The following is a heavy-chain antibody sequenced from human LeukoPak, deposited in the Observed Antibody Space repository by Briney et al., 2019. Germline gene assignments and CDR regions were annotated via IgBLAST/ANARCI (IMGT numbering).Heavy chain of an antibody. CDR2: INPSSGST. D-gene: IGHD6-19*01. J-gene: IGHJ3*02. CDR3: ARGHIGVADHDDAFDI. Sequence: ASVKVSCKASGYTFSGYYMHWVRQAPGQGLEWMGIINPSSGSTSYAQKFQGRVTMTRDMSTSTVYMELSSLRSEDTAVYYCARGHIGVADHDDAFDIWGQGTMVTVSS. CDR1: GYTFSGYY. V-gene: IGHV1-46*01.